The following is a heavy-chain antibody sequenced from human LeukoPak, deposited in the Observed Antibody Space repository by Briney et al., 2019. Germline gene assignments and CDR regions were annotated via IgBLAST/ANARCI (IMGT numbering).Heavy chain of an antibody. J-gene: IGHJ6*03. V-gene: IGHV4-59*01. CDR2: IYYSGST. Sequence: SETLSLTCTVSGGSISSYYWSWIRQPPGKGLEWIGYIYYSGSTNYNPSLKSRVTISVDTSKNQFSLKLSSVTAADTAVYYCARVKSTGYPLYYYYYKDVWGEGTTVTVSS. CDR3: ARVKSTGYPLYYYYYKDV. CDR1: GGSISSYY. D-gene: IGHD2-2*01.